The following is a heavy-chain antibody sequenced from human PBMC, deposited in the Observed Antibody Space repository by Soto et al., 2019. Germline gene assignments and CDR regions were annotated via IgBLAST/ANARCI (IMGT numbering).Heavy chain of an antibody. CDR3: AREDILGARSFDY. CDR1: GFTFGSYS. V-gene: IGHV3-48*02. D-gene: IGHD1-26*01. CDR2: ISSGSKTI. Sequence: PGWSLRLSCAASGFTFGSYSVNWVRQAPGKGLEWISYISSGSKTIYYADSVKGRFTVSRDNAKNSQYLQMNSLRDEDTAVYYCAREDILGARSFDYWGQGTVVTVSS. J-gene: IGHJ4*02.